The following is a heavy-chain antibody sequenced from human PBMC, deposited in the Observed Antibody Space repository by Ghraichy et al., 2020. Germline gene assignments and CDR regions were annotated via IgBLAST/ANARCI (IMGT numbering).Heavy chain of an antibody. D-gene: IGHD2-2*01. J-gene: IGHJ6*02. CDR2: INPNSGGT. Sequence: ASVKVSCKASGYTFTGYYMHWVRQAPGQGLEWMGWINPNSGGTNYAQKFQGRVTMTRDTSISTAYMELSRLRSDDTAVYYCARDGPLPYCSSTSCYGGDYYYYYGMDVWGQGTTVTVSS. V-gene: IGHV1-2*02. CDR3: ARDGPLPYCSSTSCYGGDYYYYYGMDV. CDR1: GYTFTGYY.